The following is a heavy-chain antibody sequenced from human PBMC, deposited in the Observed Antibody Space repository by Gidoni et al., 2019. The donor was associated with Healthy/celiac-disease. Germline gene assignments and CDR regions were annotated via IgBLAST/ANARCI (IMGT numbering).Heavy chain of an antibody. D-gene: IGHD2-2*01. CDR2: IYYSGST. J-gene: IGHJ6*02. V-gene: IGHV4-59*01. CDR1: GGSISSYY. Sequence: QVQLQESGPGLVKPSETLSLTCTVSGGSISSYYWSWIRQPPGKGLEWIGYIYYSGSTNYNPSLKSRVTISVDTSKNQFSLKLSSVTAADTAVYYCARDLRVPAATYYYYGMDVWGQGTTVTVSS. CDR3: ARDLRVPAATYYYYGMDV.